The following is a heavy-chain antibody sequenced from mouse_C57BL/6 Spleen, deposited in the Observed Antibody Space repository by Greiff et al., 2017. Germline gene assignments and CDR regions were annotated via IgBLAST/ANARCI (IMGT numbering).Heavy chain of an antibody. CDR1: GYTFTSYT. V-gene: IGHV1-4*01. J-gene: IGHJ3*01. D-gene: IGHD2-3*01. Sequence: VMLVESGAELARPGASVKMSCKASGYTFTSYTMHWVKQRPGQGLEWIGYINPSSGYTKYNQKFKDKATLTADKSSSTAYMQLSSLTSEDSAVYYCARDDYYWFAYWGQGTLVTVSA. CDR2: INPSSGYT. CDR3: ARDDYYWFAY.